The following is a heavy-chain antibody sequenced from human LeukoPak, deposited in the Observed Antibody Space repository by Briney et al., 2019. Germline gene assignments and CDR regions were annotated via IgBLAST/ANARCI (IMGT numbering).Heavy chain of an antibody. D-gene: IGHD2-2*01. J-gene: IGHJ3*02. CDR3: ARGLPNDDAFDI. CDR2: INHSGST. V-gene: IGHV4-34*01. Sequence: PSETLSLTCAVYGGSFSGYYWSWIRQPPGKGLEWIGEINHSGSTNYNPSLKSRVTISVDTSKNQFSLKLSSVTAADTAVYYCARGLPNDDAFDIWGQGTIVTVSS. CDR1: GGSFSGYY.